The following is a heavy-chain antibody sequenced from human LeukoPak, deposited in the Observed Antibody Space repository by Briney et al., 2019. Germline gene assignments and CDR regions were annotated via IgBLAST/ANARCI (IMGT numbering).Heavy chain of an antibody. V-gene: IGHV4-39*07. CDR2: IYYTGST. Sequence: TSETLSLTCTVAGGSISSSTYYWGCIRQPPGKGPECIGSIYYTGSTNYNPSLKSRVTISLDTSKNQFSLNLRSVTAADTAVYYCASVRGFSSGWYASGFDPWGQGTLVTVSS. J-gene: IGHJ5*02. CDR1: GGSISSSTYY. CDR3: ASVRGFSSGWYASGFDP. D-gene: IGHD6-19*01.